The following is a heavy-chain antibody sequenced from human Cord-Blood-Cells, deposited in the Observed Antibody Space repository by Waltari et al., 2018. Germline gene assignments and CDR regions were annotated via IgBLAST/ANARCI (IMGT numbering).Heavy chain of an antibody. CDR2: IIPIFGTA. D-gene: IGHD5-12*01. CDR3: ARDNPNSGYDSGYFDL. Sequence: ISWVRQAPGQGLEWMGGIIPIFGTANYAQKFQGRVTITADKSTSTAYMELSSLRSEDTAVYYCARDNPNSGYDSGYFDLWGRDTLVTVSS. J-gene: IGHJ2*01. V-gene: IGHV1-69*06.